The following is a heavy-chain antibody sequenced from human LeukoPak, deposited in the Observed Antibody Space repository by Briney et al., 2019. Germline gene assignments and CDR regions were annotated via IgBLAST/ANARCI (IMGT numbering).Heavy chain of an antibody. CDR2: IYYSGST. Sequence: SETLSLTCTVSGDSISSYYWSWIRQPPGKGLEWIGYIYYSGSTNYNPSLKSRVTISIDTSKNQFSLKLSSVTAADTAVYYCAGQYSSLTRFDYWGQGTLVTVSS. D-gene: IGHD4-11*01. CDR3: AGQYSSLTRFDY. CDR1: GDSISSYY. V-gene: IGHV4-59*08. J-gene: IGHJ4*02.